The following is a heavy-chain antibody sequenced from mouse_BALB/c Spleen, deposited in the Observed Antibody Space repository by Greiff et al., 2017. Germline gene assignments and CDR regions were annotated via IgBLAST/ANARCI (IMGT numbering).Heavy chain of an antibody. J-gene: IGHJ3*01. CDR1: GFDFSRYW. CDR3: ARPDYYGSSYDEAY. Sequence: EVKLLESGGGLVQPGGSLKLSCAASGFDFSRYWMSWVRQAPGTGLEWIGEINPDSSTINYTPSLKDKFIISSNNAKNKLYLQMSKVRSEDTALYYCARPDYYGSSYDEAYWGQGTLVTVSA. V-gene: IGHV4-1*02. CDR2: INPDSSTI. D-gene: IGHD1-1*01.